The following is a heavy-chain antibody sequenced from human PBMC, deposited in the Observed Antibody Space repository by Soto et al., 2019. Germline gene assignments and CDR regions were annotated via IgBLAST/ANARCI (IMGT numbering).Heavy chain of an antibody. D-gene: IGHD4-17*01. V-gene: IGHV4-59*08. CDR3: ARSVTTYNYYYYYMDV. J-gene: IGHJ6*03. Sequence: SETLSLTCTVSGGSISGYYWSWIRQPPGKGLEWIGYIYYSGSTNYNPSLKSRVTISVDTSKNQFSLKLSSVTAADTAVYYCARSVTTYNYYYYYMDVWGKGTTVTVSS. CDR1: GGSISGYY. CDR2: IYYSGST.